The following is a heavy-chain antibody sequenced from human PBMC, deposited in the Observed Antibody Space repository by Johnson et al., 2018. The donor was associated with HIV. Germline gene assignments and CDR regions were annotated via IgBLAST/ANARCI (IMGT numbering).Heavy chain of an antibody. CDR3: ARDQRGGKSAFDI. V-gene: IGHV3-64*01. J-gene: IGHJ3*02. CDR1: GFPFSNYG. Sequence: VQVVESGGGVVQPGRSLRLSCAASGFPFSNYGIHWVRQAPGKGLESVSAISSNGGSTYYANSVKGRFTISSDHSKNTLYLQMNSLRVEDSAVYYCARDQRGGKSAFDIWGQGTLVTVSS. D-gene: IGHD4-23*01. CDR2: ISSNGGST.